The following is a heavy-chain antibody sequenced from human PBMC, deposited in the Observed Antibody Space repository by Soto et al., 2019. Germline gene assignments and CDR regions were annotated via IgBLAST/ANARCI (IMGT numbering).Heavy chain of an antibody. CDR2: IYTSASS. Sequence: PSETLSLTCSVSGADINTYSWTWIRQPAGKGLEWIGRIYTSASSNYNPSLRGRVTLSVDTSTNQVSLKLASVTAADTAVYYCARDREAGYNFYSGMDVWGQGTTVTVSS. V-gene: IGHV4-4*07. CDR3: ARDREAGYNFYSGMDV. D-gene: IGHD6-19*01. J-gene: IGHJ6*02. CDR1: GADINTYS.